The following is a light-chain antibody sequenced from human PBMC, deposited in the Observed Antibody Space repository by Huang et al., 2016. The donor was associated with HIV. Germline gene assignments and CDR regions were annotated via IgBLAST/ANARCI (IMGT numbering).Light chain of an antibody. Sequence: EIVLTQSPATLSLSPGEGATLSCRASQSVSFYLAWYQQKPGQPPRLLIYDASNRATGTPARFTGSGSGTDFTLTISSLEPEDFAVYYCQQRSNWPFSFGGGTKVEIK. CDR3: QQRSNWPFS. V-gene: IGKV3-11*01. CDR1: QSVSFY. CDR2: DAS. J-gene: IGKJ4*01.